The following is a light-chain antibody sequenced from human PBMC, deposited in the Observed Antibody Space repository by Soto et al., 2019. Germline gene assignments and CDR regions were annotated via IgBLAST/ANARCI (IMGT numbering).Light chain of an antibody. Sequence: EVVLTQSPGTLSLSPGERATLSCRASQSVSSRYLAWYQQKPGQAPRLLFYDASTRATGIQDRFSGSGSATDFTLIISRLEPEELGVYYCHQYGSTPPTFGQGTPLDIK. CDR2: DAS. J-gene: IGKJ5*01. CDR1: QSVSSRY. CDR3: HQYGSTPPT. V-gene: IGKV3-20*01.